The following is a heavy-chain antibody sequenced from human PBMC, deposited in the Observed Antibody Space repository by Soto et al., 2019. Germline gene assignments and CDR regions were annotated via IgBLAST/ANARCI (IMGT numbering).Heavy chain of an antibody. CDR1: GFTFSNAW. V-gene: IGHV3-15*07. D-gene: IGHD1-20*01. CDR2: IKSRTDGGTA. Sequence: PGGSLRLSCAASGFTFSNAWINWVRQAPGKGLEWVGRIKSRTDGGTADFAAPVKGRFAISRDDSKNTVYLQMNSLKTEDTAVYYCTTDSYNAIIGVRIDSRGQGTPVTVSA. J-gene: IGHJ5*01. CDR3: TTDSYNAIIGVRIDS.